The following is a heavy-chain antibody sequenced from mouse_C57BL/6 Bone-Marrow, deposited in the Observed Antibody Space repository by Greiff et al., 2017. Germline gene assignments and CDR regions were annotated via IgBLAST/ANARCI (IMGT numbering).Heavy chain of an antibody. D-gene: IGHD2-1*01. CDR1: GFNIKDDY. CDR2: IDPENGDT. V-gene: IGHV14-4*01. J-gene: IGHJ3*01. CDR3: TTVYGNYGAWFAY. Sequence: EVHLVESGAELVRPGASVKLSCTASGFNIKDDYMHWVKQRPEQGLEWIGWIDPENGDTEYASKFQGKATITADTSSNTAYLQLSSLTSEDTAVYYCTTVYGNYGAWFAYWGQGTLVTVSA.